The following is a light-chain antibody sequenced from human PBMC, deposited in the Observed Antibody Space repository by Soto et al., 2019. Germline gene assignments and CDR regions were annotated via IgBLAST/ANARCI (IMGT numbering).Light chain of an antibody. CDR3: QQYNNLPS. CDR2: DAY. CDR1: QDISIY. V-gene: IGKV1-33*01. Sequence: DIQMTQSPSSLSASVGDRVTITCQASQDISIYLNWYQQKPGKAPKLPIYDAYNLEIGVPSRFSGSGSGTDFSLTINSLQPEDVATYVCQQYNNLPSFGPGTKVDIK. J-gene: IGKJ3*01.